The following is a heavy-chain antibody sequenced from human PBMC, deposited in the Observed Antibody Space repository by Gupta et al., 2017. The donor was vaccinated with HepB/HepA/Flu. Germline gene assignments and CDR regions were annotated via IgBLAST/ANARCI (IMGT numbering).Heavy chain of an antibody. CDR3: ARPPTLTTFGY. D-gene: IGHD3-16*01. Sequence: EVQLLESGGGLVQPGGSLRLSCAASGFSFGSYGMSWVRQAPGKGLEWVSGISGSGGSTDYADSVKGRFTISRDNSKNTLHLEMNSLRAEDTALYYCARPPTLTTFGYWGQGTLVTVPP. CDR1: GFSFGSYG. CDR2: ISGSGGST. V-gene: IGHV3-23*01. J-gene: IGHJ4*02.